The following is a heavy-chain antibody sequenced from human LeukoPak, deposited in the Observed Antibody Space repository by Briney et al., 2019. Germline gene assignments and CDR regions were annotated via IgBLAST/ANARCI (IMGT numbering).Heavy chain of an antibody. D-gene: IGHD1-26*01. CDR3: AKGELPGGYYYMDV. CDR2: ISWNSGSI. J-gene: IGHJ6*03. CDR1: GFTFDDYA. V-gene: IGHV3-9*01. Sequence: GGSLRLSCAASGFTFDDYAMHWARQAPGKGLEWVSGISWNSGSIGYADSVKGRFTISRDNAKNSLYLQMNSLRAEDTALYYCAKGELPGGYYYMDVWGKGTTVTVSS.